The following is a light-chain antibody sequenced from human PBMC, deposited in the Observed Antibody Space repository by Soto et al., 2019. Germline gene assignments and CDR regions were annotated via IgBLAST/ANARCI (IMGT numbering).Light chain of an antibody. J-gene: IGLJ2*01. CDR3: QTWGTGIVL. Sequence: QLVLTQSPSASASLGASVKLTCSLSSGHSSYAIAWHQQQPDKGPRFLMKVNNDGSHNKGDGIPDRFSGSSSGAERYLIISSLQSDDEADYYCQTWGTGIVLFGGGTKLTVL. V-gene: IGLV4-69*01. CDR2: VNNDGSH. CDR1: SGHSSYA.